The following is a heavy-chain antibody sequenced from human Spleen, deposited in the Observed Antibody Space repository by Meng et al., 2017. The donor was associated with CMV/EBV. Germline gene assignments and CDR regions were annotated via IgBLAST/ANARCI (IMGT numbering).Heavy chain of an antibody. V-gene: IGHV3-21*01. D-gene: IGHD3-22*01. Sequence: SCAASGFTFNTYAMHWVRQAPGKGLEWVSSISSSSSYIYYADSVKGRFTISRDNAKNSLYLQMHSLRDEDTAVYYCATGDSSGYLGLGDPWGQGTLVTVSS. CDR1: GFTFNTYA. CDR3: ATGDSSGYLGLGDP. J-gene: IGHJ5*02. CDR2: ISSSSSYI.